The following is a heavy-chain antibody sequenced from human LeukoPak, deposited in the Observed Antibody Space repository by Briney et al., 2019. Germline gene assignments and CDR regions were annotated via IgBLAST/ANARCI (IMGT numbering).Heavy chain of an antibody. CDR2: INHSGST. CDR1: GESFSGYY. D-gene: IGHD3-3*01. J-gene: IGHJ4*02. Sequence: SETLSLTCAVYGESFSGYYWSWIRQPPGKGLEWIGEINHSGSTNYNPSLKSRVTISVDTSKNQFSLKQSSVTAADTAVYYCARVTIFGVPNFDYWGQGTLVTVSS. V-gene: IGHV4-34*01. CDR3: ARVTIFGVPNFDY.